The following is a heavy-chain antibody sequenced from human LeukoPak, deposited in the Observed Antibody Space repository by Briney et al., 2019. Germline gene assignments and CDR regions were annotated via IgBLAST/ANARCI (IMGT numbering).Heavy chain of an antibody. CDR1: GYTFTGYY. V-gene: IGHV1-2*02. J-gene: IGHJ4*02. CDR3: ARDDSSGYYYDY. D-gene: IGHD3-22*01. Sequence: ASVKVSCKASGYTFTGYYMHWVRQAPGQGLEWMGWINPNSGSTNYAQKFQGRVTMTRDTSISTAYMELSRLRSDDTAVYYCARDDSSGYYYDYWGQGTLVTVSS. CDR2: INPNSGST.